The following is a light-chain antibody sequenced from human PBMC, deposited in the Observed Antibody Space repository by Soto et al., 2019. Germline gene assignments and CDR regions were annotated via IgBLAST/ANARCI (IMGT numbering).Light chain of an antibody. CDR2: WAS. V-gene: IGKV4-1*01. CDR3: QQYYSTPLS. CDR1: QSVLYRSDNKNY. Sequence: DIVMTQSPDSLAVSLGERATINCKSSQSVLYRSDNKNYLGWYQQKPGHSPKLLIYWASTRESGVPDRFSGSGSGTDFTLTISSLQVEDVAVYYCQQYYSTPLSFGGGTKVEIK. J-gene: IGKJ4*01.